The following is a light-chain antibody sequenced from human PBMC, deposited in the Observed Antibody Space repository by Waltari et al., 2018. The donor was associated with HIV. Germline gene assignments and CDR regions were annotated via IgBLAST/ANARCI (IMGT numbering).Light chain of an antibody. Sequence: QSALTQPASVSGSPGQSITIPCPGTSSAVGGYNLVSWYQQHPCKAPKLMIYEVSKRPSGVSNRFSGSKSGNTASLTISGLQAEDEADYYCCAYAGSTTYVIFGGGTKLTVL. CDR2: EVS. V-gene: IGLV2-23*02. CDR3: CAYAGSTTYVI. CDR1: SSAVGGYNL. J-gene: IGLJ2*01.